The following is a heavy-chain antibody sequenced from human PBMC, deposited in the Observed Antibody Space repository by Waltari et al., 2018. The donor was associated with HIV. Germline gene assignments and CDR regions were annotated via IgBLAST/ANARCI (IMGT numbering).Heavy chain of an antibody. V-gene: IGHV1-3*01. CDR1: GITLSTYA. CDR3: ASEQYSSDWYDNH. Sequence: QVQLVQSGAEVKKPGASVKVSCKASGITLSTYAMHWVRQAPGQRLGWMGWINVGNGNSDYSQKFQGRGTITRDKSASTAYRELSGLRSEDTAVYYCASEQYSSDWYDNHWGQGTLVTVSS. CDR2: INVGNGNS. D-gene: IGHD6-19*01. J-gene: IGHJ5*02.